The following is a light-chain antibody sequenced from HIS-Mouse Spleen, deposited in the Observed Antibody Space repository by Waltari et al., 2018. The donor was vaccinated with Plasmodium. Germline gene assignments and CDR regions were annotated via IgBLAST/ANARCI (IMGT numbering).Light chain of an antibody. V-gene: IGKV3-15*01. J-gene: IGKJ3*01. CDR1: QSGRSN. CDR3: QQYNNWSFT. Sequence: EMVMTKYTATLSVHPGEVATLSCRDSQSGRSNLAWYQQKPGQAPRLLIYGASTRATGIPARFSGSGSGTEFTLTISSLQSEDFAVYYCQQYNNWSFTFGPGTKVDIK. CDR2: GAS.